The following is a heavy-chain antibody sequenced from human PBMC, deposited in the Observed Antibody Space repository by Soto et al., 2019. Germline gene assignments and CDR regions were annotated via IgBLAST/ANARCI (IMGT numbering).Heavy chain of an antibody. J-gene: IGHJ6*03. CDR3: ARHPVTPPWSANYMDV. D-gene: IGHD3-3*01. CDR1: GFTFDTYW. CDR2: IKEDGSEK. Sequence: PGGSLRLSCEASGFTFDTYWMSWVRQVPGKGLEWVANIKEDGSEKRYVDSVKGRFTISRDNARNSLYLEMNSLRGDDTAVYYCARHPVTPPWSANYMDVWGKGTMVTVSS. V-gene: IGHV3-7*01.